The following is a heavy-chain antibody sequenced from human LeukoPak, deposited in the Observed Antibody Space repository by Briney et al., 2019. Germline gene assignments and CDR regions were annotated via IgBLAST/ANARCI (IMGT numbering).Heavy chain of an antibody. J-gene: IGHJ6*03. CDR3: ARGRRGKYSPYFYYHMDV. V-gene: IGHV4-31*03. CDR1: GDSFSTGLHY. D-gene: IGHD1-26*01. CDR2: THYSGST. Sequence: SETLSLTCNVSGDSFSTGLHYYSWIRQHPGEGLQWLGCTHYSGSTHYKSSLRSRLAISLDKSKNQVSLKLTSVTAADTAVYYCARGRRGKYSPYFYYHMDVWGTGTPVTVSS.